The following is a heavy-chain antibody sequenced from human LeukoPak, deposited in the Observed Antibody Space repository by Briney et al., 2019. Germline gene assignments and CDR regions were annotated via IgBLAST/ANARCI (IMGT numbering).Heavy chain of an antibody. J-gene: IGHJ4*01. CDR1: GSTFSDSA. CDR3: AKGVSGSCYSHFDD. D-gene: IGHD2-15*01. V-gene: IGHV3-23*01. CDR2: ICGSGDSA. Sequence: GGSLRLSCAASGSTFSDSAMSWVRQAPGKGLEWVSVICGSGDSADYADSVKGRSTISRDNSKNTLYLQMNSLRAEDTAVYYCAKGVSGSCYSHFDDWGQGTLVTVSS.